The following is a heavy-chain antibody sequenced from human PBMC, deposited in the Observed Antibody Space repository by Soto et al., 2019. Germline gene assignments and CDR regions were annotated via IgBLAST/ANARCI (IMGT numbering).Heavy chain of an antibody. J-gene: IGHJ3*02. CDR2: IYSGGST. Sequence: EVQLVETGGGLIQPGGSLRLSCAASGFTVSSNYMSWVRQAPGKGLEWVSVIYSGGSTYYADSVKGRFTISRDNSKNTLYLQMNSLRAEDTAVYYCARAGRDGYNLGAFDIWGQGTMVTVSS. D-gene: IGHD5-12*01. V-gene: IGHV3-53*02. CDR1: GFTVSSNY. CDR3: ARAGRDGYNLGAFDI.